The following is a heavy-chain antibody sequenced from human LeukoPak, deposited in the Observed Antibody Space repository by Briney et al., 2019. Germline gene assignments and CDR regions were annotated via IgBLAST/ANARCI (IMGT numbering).Heavy chain of an antibody. V-gene: IGHV3-21*01. CDR1: GFTFSSYS. CDR2: ISSSSSCI. Sequence: GGSLRLSCAASGFTFSSYSMNWVRQAPGKGLEWVSSISSSSSCIYYADSVKGRFTISRDNAKNSLYLQMNSLRAEDTAVYYCARGTFSGGSLFDYWGQGTLVTVSS. CDR3: ARGTFSGGSLFDY. D-gene: IGHD3-10*01. J-gene: IGHJ4*02.